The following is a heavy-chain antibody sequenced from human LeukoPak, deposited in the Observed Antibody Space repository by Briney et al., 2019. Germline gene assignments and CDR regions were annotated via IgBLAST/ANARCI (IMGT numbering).Heavy chain of an antibody. CDR1: GFTFSAYA. Sequence: GGSLRLSCAASGFTFSAYAMQWARQARGKGLEWVAVISYDGSNEYYADSVKGRSSISRDNSKNTLYLQGNSLRGEDTAVYFCARGGAYDPLDAFDMWGQGTMVTVYS. D-gene: IGHD5-12*01. J-gene: IGHJ3*02. V-gene: IGHV3-30-3*01. CDR2: ISYDGSNE. CDR3: ARGGAYDPLDAFDM.